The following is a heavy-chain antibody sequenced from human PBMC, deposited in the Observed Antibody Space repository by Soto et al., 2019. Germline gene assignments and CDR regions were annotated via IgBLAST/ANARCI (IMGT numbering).Heavy chain of an antibody. Sequence: SETLSLTCAVYGGSVSGYYWSWIRQPPGKGLEWIGEIYHSGNTTYNPSLKSRVAISVDTSKNQFSLRLSSVTAADTAVYYCARGRGYSYGLDPWGQGTLVTVS. V-gene: IGHV4-34*01. CDR1: GGSVSGYY. CDR3: ARGRGYSYGLDP. D-gene: IGHD5-18*01. CDR2: IYHSGNT. J-gene: IGHJ5*02.